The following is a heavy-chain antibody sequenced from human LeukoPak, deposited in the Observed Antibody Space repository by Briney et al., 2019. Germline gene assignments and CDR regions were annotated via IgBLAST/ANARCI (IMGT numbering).Heavy chain of an antibody. CDR3: ARGGYGWYVGDY. V-gene: IGHV4-61*02. CDR2: IYTSGST. D-gene: IGHD6-19*01. J-gene: IGHJ4*02. CDR1: GGSISSGSYY. Sequence: SETLSLTCNVSGGSISSGSYYWSWIRQPAGKGLEWIGRIYTSGSTNYNPSLKSRVTISVDTSKNQFSLKLSSVTAADTAVYYCARGGYGWYVGDYWGQGTLVTVSS.